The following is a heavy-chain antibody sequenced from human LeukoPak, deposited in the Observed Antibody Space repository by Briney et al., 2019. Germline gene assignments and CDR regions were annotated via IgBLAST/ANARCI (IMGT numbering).Heavy chain of an antibody. D-gene: IGHD2/OR15-2a*01. CDR2: LSGSGG. CDR3: AKGGNRRDYYFDY. CDR1: GFTFSSYA. J-gene: IGHJ4*02. V-gene: IGHV3-23*01. Sequence: GGSLRLSCAASGFTFSSYAMSWVRQAPGKGLEWVSGLSGSGGEDSVEGRFTISRDNSKNTVYLQVTSLRAEDTAVYYCAKGGNRRDYYFDYWGQGTLVTVSS.